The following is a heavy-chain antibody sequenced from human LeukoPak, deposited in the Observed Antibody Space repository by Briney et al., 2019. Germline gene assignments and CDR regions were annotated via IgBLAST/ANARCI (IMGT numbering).Heavy chain of an antibody. CDR2: INWNGRNV. Sequence: PGGSLRHFRSASLLTLQGYVMELVRQAPGKGLEWVSNINWNGRNVDYADSVKGRFTISRDNAKNSLHVQMYSLRAEDTAVYYCGSVIMQYYYDSSHYRDASDIWSQGTMVIVSS. CDR1: LLTLQGYV. D-gene: IGHD3-22*01. V-gene: IGHV3-20*04. J-gene: IGHJ3*02. CDR3: GSVIMQYYYDSSHYRDASDI.